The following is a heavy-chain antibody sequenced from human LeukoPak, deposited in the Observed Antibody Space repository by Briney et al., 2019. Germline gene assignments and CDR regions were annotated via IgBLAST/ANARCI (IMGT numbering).Heavy chain of an antibody. CDR2: IKEDGSQM. V-gene: IGHV3-7*01. CDR1: GLSLSPYW. D-gene: IGHD3-3*01. J-gene: IGHJ4*02. Sequence: GGSLRLSCAASGLSLSPYWMSWVRQAPGKGLEWLANIKEDGSQMYYVDSVKGRFTISRDNAKNSLYLQMNSLRAEDTAVYYCARDRGGAYDFWSGYYTGYFDYWGQGTLVPVSS. CDR3: ARDRGGAYDFWSGYYTGYFDY.